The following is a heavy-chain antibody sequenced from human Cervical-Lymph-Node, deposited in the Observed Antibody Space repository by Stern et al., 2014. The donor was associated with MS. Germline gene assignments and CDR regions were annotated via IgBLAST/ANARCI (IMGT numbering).Heavy chain of an antibody. CDR1: GYTFTNYY. CDR2: INPSGVSP. V-gene: IGHV1-46*01. CDR3: ASLGSGWDFDY. Sequence: VQLVESGAEVKKPGASVKVSCKASGYTFTNYYMHWVRQAPGQGLEWMGIINPSGVSPRYAQKFQGRVTMTRDTSTSTVYMELSSLRSEDTAVYYCASLGSGWDFDYWGQGTLVTVSS. D-gene: IGHD6-19*01. J-gene: IGHJ4*02.